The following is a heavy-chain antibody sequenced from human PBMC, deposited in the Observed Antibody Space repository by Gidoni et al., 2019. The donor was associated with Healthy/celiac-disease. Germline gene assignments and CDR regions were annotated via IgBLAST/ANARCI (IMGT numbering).Heavy chain of an antibody. J-gene: IGHJ5*02. Sequence: QVQLQESGPGLVKPSQTLSLTCTVSGGSISSGGYYWSWIRQHPGKGLEWIGYIYYSGSTSYNPSLKSRVTISVDTSKNQFSLKLSSVTAADTAVYYCAREGAGVQGVMAWFDPWGQGTLVTVSS. CDR3: AREGAGVQGVMAWFDP. D-gene: IGHD3-10*01. V-gene: IGHV4-31*03. CDR1: GGSISSGGYY. CDR2: IYYSGST.